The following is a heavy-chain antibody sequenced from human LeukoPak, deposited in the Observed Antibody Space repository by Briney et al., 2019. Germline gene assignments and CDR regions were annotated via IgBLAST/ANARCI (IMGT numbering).Heavy chain of an antibody. D-gene: IGHD3-16*01. J-gene: IGHJ5*02. Sequence: GGSLRLSCAASAFTFSSCAMSWVRQAPGKGLEWVSGISGSGRSTNYADSVKGRFTISRDNAKNSLYLQMNSLRAEDTAVYYCAKSDYVWGSYSNWFDPWGQGTLVTVSS. CDR3: AKSDYVWGSYSNWFDP. CDR1: AFTFSSCA. CDR2: ISGSGRST. V-gene: IGHV3-23*01.